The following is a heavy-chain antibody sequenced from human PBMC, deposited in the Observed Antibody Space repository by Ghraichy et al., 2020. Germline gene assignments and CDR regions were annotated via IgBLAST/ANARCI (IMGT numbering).Heavy chain of an antibody. J-gene: IGHJ5*02. V-gene: IGHV6-1*01. CDR3: AREDYDSSGLNWFDP. Sequence: SQTLSLTCAISGDSVSSNSAAWNWIRQSPSGRLEWLGRTYYRSKWYFDYAVSVKSRITINPDTSKNQFSLQLYSVTPEDTAVDYCAREDYDSSGLNWFDPWGQGTLVTVSS. CDR2: TYYRSKWYF. CDR1: GDSVSSNSAA. D-gene: IGHD3-22*01.